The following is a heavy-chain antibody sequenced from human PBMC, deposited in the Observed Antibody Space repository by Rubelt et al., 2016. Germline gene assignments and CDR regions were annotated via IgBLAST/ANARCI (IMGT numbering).Heavy chain of an antibody. Sequence: EVQLVQSGAEVKKPGESLRISCKGSGYSFTSYWISWVRQMPGKGLEWMGRIDPSDSYTNYSPSFQGNVTIAADTSSSTAYRQWSSLKASDTAMYYCARIPGSGSSEIHWFEPWGQGTLVTVSS. CDR2: IDPSDSYT. J-gene: IGHJ5*02. CDR3: ARIPGSGSSEIHWFEP. V-gene: IGHV5-10-1*03. D-gene: IGHD3-10*01. CDR1: GYSFTSYW.